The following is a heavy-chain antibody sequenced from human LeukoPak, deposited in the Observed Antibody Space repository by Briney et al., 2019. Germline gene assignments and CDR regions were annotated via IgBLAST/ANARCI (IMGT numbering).Heavy chain of an antibody. CDR2: IYYSGST. CDR1: GVSISGGDYY. J-gene: IGHJ4*02. Sequence: SETLSLTCTVSGVSISGGDYYWGWVRQPPGKGLEWIGYIYYSGSTNYNPSLKNRVTISIDTSKNQFSLKLSSVTAADTAVYYCAKSGIAAAADYWGQGTLVTVSS. V-gene: IGHV4-61*08. D-gene: IGHD6-13*01. CDR3: AKSGIAAAADY.